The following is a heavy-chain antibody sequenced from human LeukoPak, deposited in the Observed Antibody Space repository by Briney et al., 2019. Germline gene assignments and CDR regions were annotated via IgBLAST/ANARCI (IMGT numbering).Heavy chain of an antibody. D-gene: IGHD3-10*01. V-gene: IGHV3-23*01. CDR1: GFTFSIYA. CDR3: AKDRPNYFGSNGHYYRRNGDS. J-gene: IGHJ5*01. CDR2: ITSSGDTT. Sequence: QPGGSLRLSCTASGFTFSIYAMSWVRQAPGRGLEWVSAITSSGDTTFYADSVRGRFTISRDNSKNTLYLQMSSLRAEDTAVFYCAKDRPNYFGSNGHYYRRNGDSRGQGTLVTVSS.